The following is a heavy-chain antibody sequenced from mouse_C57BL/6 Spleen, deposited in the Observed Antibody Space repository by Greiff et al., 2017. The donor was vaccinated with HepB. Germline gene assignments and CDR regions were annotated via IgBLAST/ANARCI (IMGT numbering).Heavy chain of an antibody. V-gene: IGHV1-69*01. D-gene: IGHD1-1*01. Sequence: VQLQQPGAELVMPGASVKLSCKASGYTFTSYWMHWVKQRPGQGLEWIGEIDPSDSYTNYNQKFKGKSTLTVDKSSSTAYMQLSSLTSEDSAVYYCATTGYYYGSSPFAYWGQGTLVTVSA. CDR2: IDPSDSYT. CDR3: ATTGYYYGSSPFAY. CDR1: GYTFTSYW. J-gene: IGHJ3*01.